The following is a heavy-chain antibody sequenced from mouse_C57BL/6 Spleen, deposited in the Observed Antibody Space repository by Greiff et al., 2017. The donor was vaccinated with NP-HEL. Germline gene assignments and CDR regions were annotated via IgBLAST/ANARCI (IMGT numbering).Heavy chain of an antibody. Sequence: VQLQQSGAELVRPGTSVKVSCKASGYAFTNYLIEWVKQRPGQGLEWIGVINPGSGGTNYNEKFKGKATLTADKSSSTAYMQLSSLTSEDSAVYFCAKGTVEYYFDYWGQGTTLTVSS. V-gene: IGHV1-54*01. D-gene: IGHD1-1*01. CDR3: AKGTVEYYFDY. CDR2: INPGSGGT. J-gene: IGHJ2*01. CDR1: GYAFTNYL.